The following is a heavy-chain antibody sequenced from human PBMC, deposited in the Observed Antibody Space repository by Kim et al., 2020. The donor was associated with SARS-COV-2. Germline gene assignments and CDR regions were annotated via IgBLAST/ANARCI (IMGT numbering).Heavy chain of an antibody. CDR2: IKQDGSEK. J-gene: IGHJ6*02. CDR1: GFTFSSYW. CDR3: KARYSSGWQFMDV. D-gene: IGHD6-19*01. Sequence: GGSLRLSCAASGFTFSSYWMSWVRQAPGKGLEWVANIKQDGSEKYYVDSVKGRFTISRDNAKNSLYLQMNSLRAEDTAVYYCKARYSSGWQFMDVWGQGTTVTVSS. V-gene: IGHV3-7*03.